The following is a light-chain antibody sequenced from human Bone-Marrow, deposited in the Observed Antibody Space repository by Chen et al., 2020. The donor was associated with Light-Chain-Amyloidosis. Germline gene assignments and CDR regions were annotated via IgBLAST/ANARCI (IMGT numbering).Light chain of an antibody. V-gene: IGLV3-21*02. CDR1: NIGSTS. CDR3: QVWDRSSDCPV. CDR2: DDS. Sequence: SSVLTQPSSVSVAPGQTATIACGGNNIGSTSAHWYQQTPGQAPLLVVYDDSDRPSGIPERLSGSNSGNTATLTISRVEAGDEADYYCQVWDRSSDCPVFGGGTKLTVL. J-gene: IGLJ3*02.